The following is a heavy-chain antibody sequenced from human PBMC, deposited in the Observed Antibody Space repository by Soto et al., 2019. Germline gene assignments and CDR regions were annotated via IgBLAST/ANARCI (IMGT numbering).Heavy chain of an antibody. V-gene: IGHV1-46*01. D-gene: IGHD2-21*02. CDR3: ARDRHIVVVTATGFDP. J-gene: IGHJ5*02. Sequence: GASVKVSCKASGYTFTSYYMHWVRQAPGRGLEWMGIINPSGGSTSYAQKFQGRVTMTRDTSTSTVYMELSSLRSEDTAVYYCARDRHIVVVTATGFDPWGQGTLVTVSS. CDR1: GYTFTSYY. CDR2: INPSGGST.